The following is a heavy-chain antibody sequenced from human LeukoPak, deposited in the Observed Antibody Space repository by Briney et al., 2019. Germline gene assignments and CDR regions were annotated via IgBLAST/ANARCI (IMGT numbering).Heavy chain of an antibody. D-gene: IGHD2/OR15-2a*01. J-gene: IGHJ4*02. CDR1: GFSVSSTY. CDR3: ARESNYDY. Sequence: GGSLRLSCAVPGFSVSSTYMSWVRQAPGKGLEWVSVIYSGGSTYYADSVKGRFTVSRDNSKNTLYLQMNSLRAEDTAVYYCARESNYDYWGQGTLVTVSS. V-gene: IGHV3-66*01. CDR2: IYSGGST.